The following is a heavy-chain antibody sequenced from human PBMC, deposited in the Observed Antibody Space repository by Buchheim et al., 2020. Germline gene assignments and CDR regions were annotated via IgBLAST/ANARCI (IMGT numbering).Heavy chain of an antibody. Sequence: QVQLVQSGAEVKKPGASVKVSCKASGYTFSNYHINWVRQATGQGPEWMGWVHPHNGHTGYAQKFPGRVTMTRHTSISTAYMELSSLRSEDTAVYYCARALTSPDMGVFDPWGQGTL. CDR1: GYTFSNYH. CDR2: VHPHNGHT. J-gene: IGHJ5*02. D-gene: IGHD3-16*01. V-gene: IGHV1-8*01. CDR3: ARALTSPDMGVFDP.